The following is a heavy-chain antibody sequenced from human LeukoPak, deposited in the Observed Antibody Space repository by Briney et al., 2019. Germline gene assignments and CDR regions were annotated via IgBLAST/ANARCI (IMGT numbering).Heavy chain of an antibody. J-gene: IGHJ3*02. CDR2: INQDGSEK. CDR3: ARDWKHAFDM. D-gene: IGHD1-1*01. Sequence: GGSLRLSCAASGVTFSSYWMRWVRQAPGKWLEWVATINQDGSEKYYVDSVKGRFTISRDNAKNSLYLQMNSLRAEDTAVYSCARDWKHAFDMWGQGTMVTVSS. CDR1: GVTFSSYW. V-gene: IGHV3-7*01.